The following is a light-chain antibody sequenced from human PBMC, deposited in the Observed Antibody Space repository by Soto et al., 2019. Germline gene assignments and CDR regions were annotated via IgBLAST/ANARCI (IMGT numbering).Light chain of an antibody. CDR1: SSDVGGYNY. J-gene: IGLJ1*01. CDR2: EVS. Sequence: QSALTQPASVSGSPGQSITLSCTGTSSDVGGYNYVSWYQQHPGKAPKLMIFEVSNRPSGVSNRFSGSKSGNTASLTISGLQSEDEADYYCSSHTSRSTYVFGTGTQLTVL. V-gene: IGLV2-14*01. CDR3: SSHTSRSTYV.